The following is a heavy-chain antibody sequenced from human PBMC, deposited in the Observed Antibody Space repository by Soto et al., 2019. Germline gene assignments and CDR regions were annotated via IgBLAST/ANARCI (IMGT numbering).Heavy chain of an antibody. Sequence: GGSLRLSCAASGFTFSSYGLNWVRQAPGKGLEWVSYIGGSGSSIYYADSVKGRFTISRDNAKKSLNLQMNSLRDDDTAVYYCARGSSGWYDYWGQGALVTVSS. CDR2: IGGSGSSI. V-gene: IGHV3-48*02. D-gene: IGHD6-19*01. J-gene: IGHJ4*02. CDR1: GFTFSSYG. CDR3: ARGSSGWYDY.